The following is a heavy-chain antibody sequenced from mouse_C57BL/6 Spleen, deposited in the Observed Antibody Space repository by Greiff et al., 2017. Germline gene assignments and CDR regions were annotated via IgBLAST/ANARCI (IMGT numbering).Heavy chain of an antibody. J-gene: IGHJ2*01. D-gene: IGHD1-1*01. CDR2: INPSSGYT. Sequence: VQLQQSGAELAKPGASVKLSCKASGYTFTSYWMHWVKQRPGQGLEWIGYINPSSGYTKYNQKFKDKATLTADKSSSTAYMLLSSLKYDDSAVYYCAIYYYGSSLNWYFDYWGQGTTLTVSS. V-gene: IGHV1-7*01. CDR1: GYTFTSYW. CDR3: AIYYYGSSLNWYFDY.